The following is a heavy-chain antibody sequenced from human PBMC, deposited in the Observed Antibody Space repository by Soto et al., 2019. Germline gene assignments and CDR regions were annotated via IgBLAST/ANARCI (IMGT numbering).Heavy chain of an antibody. J-gene: IGHJ4*02. CDR2: ISGSGRTT. V-gene: IGHV3-23*01. Sequence: EVQLLESGGDLVQPGGSLRLTCAASGFTFDSYALTWVRQATGKRLEWVSVISGSGRTTHYTKSVQGRFTISRDNSRSALYLHMSSLTVEDTAVYFCAKEEGLYSSSSAVNSWGQGTLVTVSS. D-gene: IGHD6-6*01. CDR1: GFTFDSYA. CDR3: AKEEGLYSSSSAVNS.